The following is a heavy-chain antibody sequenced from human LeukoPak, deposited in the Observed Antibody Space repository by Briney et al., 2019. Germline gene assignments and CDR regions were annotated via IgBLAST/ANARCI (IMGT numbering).Heavy chain of an antibody. Sequence: ASVKVSCKASGYTFSNYAINWVRQAPGQGLEWMGGIIPILRTPSYAEKFQGRVTITTDESTSTAHMELSGPRSEDTAVYYCTRGSDSYYYYSMDVWGRGTTVIVSS. CDR1: GYTFSNYA. J-gene: IGHJ6*03. CDR3: TRGSDSYYYYSMDV. CDR2: IIPILRTP. V-gene: IGHV1-69*05.